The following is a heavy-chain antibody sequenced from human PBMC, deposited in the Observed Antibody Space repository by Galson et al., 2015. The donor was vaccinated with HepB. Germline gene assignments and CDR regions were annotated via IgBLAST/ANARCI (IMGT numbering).Heavy chain of an antibody. V-gene: IGHV3-33*01. CDR3: ARGLEDWEPTLDY. CDR2: IWYDGNLK. CDR1: GFTFSSYG. D-gene: IGHD3/OR15-3a*01. Sequence: SLRLSCAASGFTFSSYGMHWVSQAPGKGLEGVAGIWYDGNLKYYADAVKGRFTISRDNSKNTLYLQINSLRAEDTAVYYCARGLEDWEPTLDYWGQGTLVTVSS. J-gene: IGHJ4*02.